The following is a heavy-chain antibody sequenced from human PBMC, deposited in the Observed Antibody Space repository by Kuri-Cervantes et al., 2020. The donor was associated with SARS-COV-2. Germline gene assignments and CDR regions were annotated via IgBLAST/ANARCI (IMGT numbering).Heavy chain of an antibody. Sequence: SETLSLTCIASGVAIDSNSYYWGWIRQPPGKGLEWIGSVYHYGSTYYNLSLKSRVTISVDTSKNQFSLKLSSVTAADTAVYYCARRVDWFDLWGQGALVTVSS. CDR1: GVAIDSNSYY. D-gene: IGHD3-3*01. CDR3: ARRVDWFDL. CDR2: VYHYGST. V-gene: IGHV4-39*01. J-gene: IGHJ5*02.